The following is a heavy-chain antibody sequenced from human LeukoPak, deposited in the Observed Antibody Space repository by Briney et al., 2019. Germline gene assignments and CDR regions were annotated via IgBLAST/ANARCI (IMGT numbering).Heavy chain of an antibody. J-gene: IGHJ4*02. V-gene: IGHV3-33*01. CDR1: GFTFSISG. CDR2: IWYDGSNR. CDR3: ARGDCGGTSCHKYLDY. D-gene: IGHD2-2*02. Sequence: GGSLGLSCAASGFTFSISGMHWVRQAPGKRLEWVAVIWYDGSNRYYADSVKGRFTISRDNSKNTLYLQMNSLRAEDTAVYYCARGDCGGTSCHKYLDYWGQGTLVTVSS.